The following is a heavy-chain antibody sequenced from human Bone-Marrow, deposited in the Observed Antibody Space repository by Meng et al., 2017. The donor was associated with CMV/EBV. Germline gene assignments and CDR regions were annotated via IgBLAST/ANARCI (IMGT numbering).Heavy chain of an antibody. CDR2: IYYSGST. V-gene: IGHV4-39*01. D-gene: IGHD2-15*01. CDR3: ARTVPEGVDVVAAALGPNWFDP. CDR1: GGSISSSSYY. Sequence: SETLSLTCTVSGGSISSSSYYWGWIRQPPGKGLEWIGSIYYSGSTYYNPSLKSRVTISVDTSKNQFSLKLSSVTAADTAVYYCARTVPEGVDVVAAALGPNWFDPWGQGTRVTGYS. J-gene: IGHJ5*02.